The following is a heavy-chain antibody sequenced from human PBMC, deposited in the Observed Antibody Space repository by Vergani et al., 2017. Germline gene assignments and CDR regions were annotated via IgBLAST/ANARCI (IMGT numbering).Heavy chain of an antibody. D-gene: IGHD6-13*01. CDR1: GYTFTDYY. J-gene: IGHJ6*02. CDR2: VDPEDGET. CDR3: ATGWLAAAGMGYYGMDV. Sequence: EVQLVQSGAEVKKPGATVKISCKVSGYTFTDYYMHWVQQAPGKGLEWMGLVDPEDGETIYAEKFQGRVTITAETSTDTAYMELSSLRSEDTAVYYCATGWLAAAGMGYYGMDVWGQGTTVTVSS. V-gene: IGHV1-69-2*01.